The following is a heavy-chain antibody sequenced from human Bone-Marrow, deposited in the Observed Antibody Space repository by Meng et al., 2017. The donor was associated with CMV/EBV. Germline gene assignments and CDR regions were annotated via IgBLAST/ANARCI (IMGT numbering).Heavy chain of an antibody. J-gene: IGHJ4*02. D-gene: IGHD5-18*01. CDR1: AVRNYA. CDR2: VVANYSGA. CDR3: AGVKDRSPWAMVTARFDY. Sequence: AVRNYAICWTRNGPGQGLGRMGSVVANYSGANYAQKFQGRLTITADESTSKAYMELISLMSEDAAVYYCAGVKDRSPWAMVTARFDYWGQGTLVTVSS. V-gene: IGHV1-69*15.